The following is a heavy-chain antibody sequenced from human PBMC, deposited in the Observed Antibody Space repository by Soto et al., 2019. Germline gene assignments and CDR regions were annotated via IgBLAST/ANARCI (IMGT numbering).Heavy chain of an antibody. V-gene: IGHV3-NL1*01. CDR1: GFTFSTYS. CDR3: AKGGRQWLVTSDFNY. CDR2: IYGDGSGI. Sequence: PGGSLRLSCAASGFTFSTYSMNWVRQAPGKGLEWVSGIYGDGSGIFYAGSVKGRFTISRDSSKNTVSLEMTSLRAEDTAVYYCAKGGRQWLVTSDFNYWGQGALVTVSS. D-gene: IGHD6-19*01. J-gene: IGHJ4*02.